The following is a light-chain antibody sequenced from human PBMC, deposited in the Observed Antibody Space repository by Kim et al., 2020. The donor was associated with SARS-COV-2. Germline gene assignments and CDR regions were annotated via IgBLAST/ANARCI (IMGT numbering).Light chain of an antibody. CDR3: QQRSNWPIT. V-gene: IGKV3-11*01. J-gene: IGKJ5*01. CDR2: DTS. Sequence: EIVLTQSPATLSLSPGERATLSCRASQSVRSYLAWYLQKPGQAPRLLIYDTSNRATGIPARFSGSGSGTDFTLTISSLEPEDFAVYYCQQRSNWPITFGQGTRLEIK. CDR1: QSVRSY.